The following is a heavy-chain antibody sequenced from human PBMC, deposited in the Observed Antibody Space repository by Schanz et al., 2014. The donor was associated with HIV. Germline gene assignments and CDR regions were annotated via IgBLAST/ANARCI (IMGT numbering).Heavy chain of an antibody. CDR3: AKDRSGGSWWPLGGMDV. D-gene: IGHD6-13*01. Sequence: VQLVESGGGFVQPGGSLRLSCAASGFAFSNYGMHWARQAPGKGLELMAVTSYDGANKSYGDTVKGRFTLSRDNSKNTLFLQMNSSRAEDTTVYFCAKDRSGGSWWPLGGMDVWGRGTTVTVSS. J-gene: IGHJ6*02. V-gene: IGHV3-30*18. CDR1: GFAFSNYG. CDR2: TSYDGANK.